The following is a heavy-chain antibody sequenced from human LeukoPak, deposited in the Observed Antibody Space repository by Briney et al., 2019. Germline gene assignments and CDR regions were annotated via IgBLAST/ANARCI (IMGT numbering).Heavy chain of an antibody. J-gene: IGHJ6*02. CDR3: AFGDSSSWSPYYYGMDV. CDR1: GGTFSSYA. D-gene: IGHD6-13*01. V-gene: IGHV1-69*01. CDR2: IIPIFGTA. Sequence: SVKVSCKASGGTFSSYAISWVRQAPGQGLEWMGGIIPIFGTANYAQKFQGRVTITADESTSTAYMELSSLRSEDTAVYYCAFGDSSSWSPYYYGMDVWGQGTTVTVSS.